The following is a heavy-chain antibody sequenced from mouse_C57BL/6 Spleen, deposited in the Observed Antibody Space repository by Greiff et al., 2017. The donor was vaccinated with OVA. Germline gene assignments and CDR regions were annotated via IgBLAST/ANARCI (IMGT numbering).Heavy chain of an antibody. D-gene: IGHD2-1*01. CDR2: FHPYNDDT. J-gene: IGHJ3*01. CDR3: ARGGRSYGKPCDY. CDR1: GYTFTTYP. Sequence: QVQLQQSGAALVQPGASVQLSCKASGYTFTTYPIAWLKQNPGQSLEWIGNFHPYNDDTKYNEKFKGKATLTVEKASRTVYLELRRLTSDDSAVYYCARGGRSYGKPCDYWGKGTLVTVSA. V-gene: IGHV1-47*01.